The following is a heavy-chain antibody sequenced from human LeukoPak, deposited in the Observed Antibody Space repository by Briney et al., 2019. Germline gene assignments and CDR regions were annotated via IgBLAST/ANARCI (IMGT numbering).Heavy chain of an antibody. Sequence: SETLSLTCAVYGGSFSGYYWSWIRQPPGKGLEWIGETSHSGSTNYNPSLKSRVTISVDTSKNQFSLKLSSVTAADTAVYYCARGPLFVDTAMASWVDYWGQGTLVTVSS. CDR2: TSHSGST. V-gene: IGHV4-34*01. J-gene: IGHJ4*02. CDR1: GGSFSGYY. CDR3: ARGPLFVDTAMASWVDY. D-gene: IGHD5-18*01.